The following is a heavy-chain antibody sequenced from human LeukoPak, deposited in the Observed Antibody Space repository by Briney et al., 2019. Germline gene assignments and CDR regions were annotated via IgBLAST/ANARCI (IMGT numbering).Heavy chain of an antibody. CDR1: GFTFSDYA. Sequence: GVSLRLSCAASGFTFSDYAMNWVRQAPGKGLEWVSSIRQNSSYIYYADSVRGRFTISRDNAENSVFLQMDSLRAEDTAVYYCAHSSGYAYGLDYWGQGTLVTVS. J-gene: IGHJ4*02. V-gene: IGHV3-21*01. D-gene: IGHD5-18*01. CDR3: AHSSGYAYGLDY. CDR2: IRQNSSYI.